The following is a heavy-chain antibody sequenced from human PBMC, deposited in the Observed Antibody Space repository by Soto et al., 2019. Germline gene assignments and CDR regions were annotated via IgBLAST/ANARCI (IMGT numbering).Heavy chain of an antibody. CDR1: GFTFDDYA. J-gene: IGHJ4*02. CDR3: AKDRLEISAYFDY. CDR2: ISWNSGSI. V-gene: IGHV3-9*01. Sequence: GGSLRLSCAASGFTFDDYAMHWVRQAPGKGLEWVSGISWNSGSIGYADSVKGRFTISRDNAKNSLYLQMNSLRAEDTALYYCAKDRLEISAYFDYWGQGTLVTV. D-gene: IGHD1-1*01.